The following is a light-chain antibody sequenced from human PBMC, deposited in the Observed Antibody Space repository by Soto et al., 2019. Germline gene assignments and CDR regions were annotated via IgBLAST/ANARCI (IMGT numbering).Light chain of an antibody. V-gene: IGKV3-11*01. CDR3: QQRRNWPPIT. J-gene: IGKJ4*01. Sequence: EIVLTQSPATLSLSPGERATLSCRASQSVSSHLAWYQQKPGQAPRLLIYDASNRATGIPARFSGSGSGTDFTLTISSLEPEDFAVYYCQQRRNWPPITFGGGTKVEIK. CDR1: QSVSSH. CDR2: DAS.